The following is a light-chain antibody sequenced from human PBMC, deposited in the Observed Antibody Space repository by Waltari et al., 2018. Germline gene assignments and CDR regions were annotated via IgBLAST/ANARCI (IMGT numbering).Light chain of an antibody. V-gene: IGKV2-30*01. CDR2: KVS. Sequence: DVVMTQSPLSLPVTLGQPASISCRSSQSLVDSDGNTYLSWFQQRPGQSPRRLIYKVSNRDSEVPDRFSGSGSGTDFTLKISRVEADDIAIYYCMQGTHWPRSFGQGTKVEIE. CDR3: MQGTHWPRS. J-gene: IGKJ1*01. CDR1: QSLVDSDGNTY.